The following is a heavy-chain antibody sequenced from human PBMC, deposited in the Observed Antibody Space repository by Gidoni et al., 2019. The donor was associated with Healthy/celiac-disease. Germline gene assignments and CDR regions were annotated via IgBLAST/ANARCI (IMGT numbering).Heavy chain of an antibody. D-gene: IGHD1-26*01. Sequence: QVQLVESGGGVVQPGRSLRLSCAASGFTFSSYGMHWVRQAPGKGLEWVAVISYDGSNKYYADSVKGRFTISRDNSKNTLYLQMNSLRAEDTAVYYCAKAGSGSYYFDYWGQGTLVTVSS. CDR3: AKAGSGSYYFDY. CDR2: ISYDGSNK. CDR1: GFTFSSYG. V-gene: IGHV3-30*18. J-gene: IGHJ4*02.